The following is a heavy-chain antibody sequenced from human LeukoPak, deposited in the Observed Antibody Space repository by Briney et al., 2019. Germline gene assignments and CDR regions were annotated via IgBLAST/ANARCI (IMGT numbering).Heavy chain of an antibody. J-gene: IGHJ4*02. Sequence: HTGGSLRLSCAASGFTFSAYGMHWVRQAPGKGLERVAFIRYDGSNKYYADSLKGRFTISRDNSKNTLYLQMNTLGAEDTAVYYCANSPLPGHLCGGECYPNFDYWGQGTLVTVSS. D-gene: IGHD2-21*01. CDR3: ANSPLPGHLCGGECYPNFDY. CDR1: GFTFSAYG. CDR2: IRYDGSNK. V-gene: IGHV3-30*02.